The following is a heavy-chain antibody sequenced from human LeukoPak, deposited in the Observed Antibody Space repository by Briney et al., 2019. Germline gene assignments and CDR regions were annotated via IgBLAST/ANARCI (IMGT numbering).Heavy chain of an antibody. D-gene: IGHD3-10*01. J-gene: IGHJ4*02. Sequence: TSSETLSLTCTVSGGSISSYYWSWIRQPAGKGLEWIGRIYTSGSTNYNPSLKSRVTMSVDTSKNQFSLKLSSVTAADTAVYYYARDLSYGSGSYYIPFDYWGQGTLVTVSS. CDR2: IYTSGST. CDR1: GGSISSYY. V-gene: IGHV4-4*07. CDR3: ARDLSYGSGSYYIPFDY.